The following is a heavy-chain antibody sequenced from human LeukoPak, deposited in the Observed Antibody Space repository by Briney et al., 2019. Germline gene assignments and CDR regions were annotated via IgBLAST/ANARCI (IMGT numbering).Heavy chain of an antibody. CDR3: AREREPGTTDY. Sequence: GGSLRLSCAASGFTFSSYEMNWVRQAPGKGLEWVSYISSGGSTIYYVDSVKGRFTISRDNAKKSLYLQMYSLRAEDTAVYYCAREREPGTTDYWGQGTLVTVSS. CDR1: GFTFSSYE. D-gene: IGHD1-26*01. V-gene: IGHV3-48*03. CDR2: ISSGGSTI. J-gene: IGHJ4*02.